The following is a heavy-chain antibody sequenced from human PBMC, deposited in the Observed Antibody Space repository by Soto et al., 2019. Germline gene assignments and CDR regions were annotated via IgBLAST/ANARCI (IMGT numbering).Heavy chain of an antibody. CDR1: GFTFSSYA. D-gene: IGHD6-13*01. CDR3: AKADRYSSSWYPYGMDV. Sequence: GGSLRLSCAASGFTFSSYAMSWVRQAPGKGLEWVSAISGSGGSTYYADSVKGRFTISRDNSKNTLYLQMNSLRAEDTAVYYCAKADRYSSSWYPYGMDVWGQGTTVTVSS. J-gene: IGHJ6*02. CDR2: ISGSGGST. V-gene: IGHV3-23*01.